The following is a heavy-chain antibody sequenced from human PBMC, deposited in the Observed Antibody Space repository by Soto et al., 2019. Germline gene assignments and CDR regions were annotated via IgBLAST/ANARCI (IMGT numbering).Heavy chain of an antibody. CDR1: GFSFSVYS. J-gene: IGHJ4*02. V-gene: IGHV3-48*02. Sequence: DVQLVEAGGGLVQPGGSLRLSCAASGFSFSVYSMNWARQAPGKGLEWVSYINGRDGAINYVDSVKGRFTISIDNAKNSLYLQMNSLRDEDTAVYFCARDHLWAFDYWGQGVLVTVSS. D-gene: IGHD3-3*02. CDR3: ARDHLWAFDY. CDR2: INGRDGAI.